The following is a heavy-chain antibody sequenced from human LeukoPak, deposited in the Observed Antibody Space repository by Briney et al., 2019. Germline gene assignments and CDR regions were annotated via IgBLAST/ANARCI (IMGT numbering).Heavy chain of an antibody. CDR3: AKSRGWEASYYYYYMDV. Sequence: GGSLRLSCAASGFTFSSYGIHWVRQAPGKGLEWVAFIRYDGSNKYYTDSVKGRFTISRDNSKNTLYLQMNSLRAEDTAVYYCAKSRGWEASYYYYYMDVWGKGTTVTISS. J-gene: IGHJ6*03. CDR1: GFTFSSYG. D-gene: IGHD1-26*01. V-gene: IGHV3-30*02. CDR2: IRYDGSNK.